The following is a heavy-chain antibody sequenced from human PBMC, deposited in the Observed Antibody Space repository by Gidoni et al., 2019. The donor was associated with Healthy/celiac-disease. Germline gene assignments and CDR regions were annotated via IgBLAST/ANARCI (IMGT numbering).Heavy chain of an antibody. CDR3: ARVGRTYYDFWSGYFTNYYYYGMDV. J-gene: IGHJ6*02. V-gene: IGHV1-69*01. CDR1: GGTFSSYA. CDR2: IIPIFGTA. D-gene: IGHD3-3*01. Sequence: QVQLVQSGAEVKKPGSSVKVSCKASGGTFSSYAISWVRQAPGQGLEWMGGIIPIFGTANYAQKFKGRVTITADESTSTAYMELSSLRSEDTAVYYCARVGRTYYDFWSGYFTNYYYYGMDVWGQGTTVTVSS.